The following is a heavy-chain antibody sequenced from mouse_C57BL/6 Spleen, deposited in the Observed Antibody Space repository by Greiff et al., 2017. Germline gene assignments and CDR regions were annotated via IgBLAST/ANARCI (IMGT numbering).Heavy chain of an antibody. CDR3: AEFITTVPPYAMDY. J-gene: IGHJ4*01. V-gene: IGHV1-64*01. CDR2: IHPNSGST. CDR1: GYTFTSYW. Sequence: QVQLQQPGAELVKPGASVKLSCKASGYTFTSYWMHWVKQRPGQGLEWIGMIHPNSGSTNYNEKFKSKATLTVDKSSSTAYMQLSSLTSEDSAVYYCAEFITTVPPYAMDYWGQGTSVTVAS. D-gene: IGHD1-1*01.